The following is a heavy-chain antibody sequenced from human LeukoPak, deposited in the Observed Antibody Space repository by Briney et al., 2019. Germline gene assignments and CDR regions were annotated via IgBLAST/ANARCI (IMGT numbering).Heavy chain of an antibody. Sequence: SETLSLTCAVYGGSFSGYYWSWIRQPPGKGLEWIGEINHSGSTNYNPSLKSRVTISVDTSKNQSSLKLSSVTAADTAVYYCARLGPAAGTSFDYWGQGTLVTVSS. CDR1: GGSFSGYY. D-gene: IGHD6-13*01. CDR2: INHSGST. V-gene: IGHV4-34*01. J-gene: IGHJ4*02. CDR3: ARLGPAAGTSFDY.